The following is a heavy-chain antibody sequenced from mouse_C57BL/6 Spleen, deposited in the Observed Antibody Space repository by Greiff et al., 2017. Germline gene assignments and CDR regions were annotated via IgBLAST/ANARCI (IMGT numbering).Heavy chain of an antibody. J-gene: IGHJ3*01. CDR3: ARNSYYPFAY. CDR2: ISSGSSTI. CDR1: GFTFSDYG. D-gene: IGHD2-10*01. Sequence: DVMLVESGGGLVKPGGSLKLSCAASGFTFSDYGMHWVRQAPEKGLEWVAYISSGSSTIYYADTVKGRFTISRDNAKHTLFLQMTSLRSEDTAMYYCARNSYYPFAYWGQGTLVTVSA. V-gene: IGHV5-17*01.